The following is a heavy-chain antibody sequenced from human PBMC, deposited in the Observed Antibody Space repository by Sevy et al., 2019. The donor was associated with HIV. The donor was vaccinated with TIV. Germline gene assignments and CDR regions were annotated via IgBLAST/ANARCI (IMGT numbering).Heavy chain of an antibody. Sequence: GGSLRLSCAASGFTFSSYAMHWVRQAPGKGLEWVAVISYDGSNKYYADSVKGRFTISRDNSKNTLYLQMNSLRAEDTAVYYCAKGADYYDSSGYYYGAFDIWGQGTMVIVSS. D-gene: IGHD3-22*01. J-gene: IGHJ3*02. CDR3: AKGADYYDSSGYYYGAFDI. V-gene: IGHV3-30-3*01. CDR2: ISYDGSNK. CDR1: GFTFSSYA.